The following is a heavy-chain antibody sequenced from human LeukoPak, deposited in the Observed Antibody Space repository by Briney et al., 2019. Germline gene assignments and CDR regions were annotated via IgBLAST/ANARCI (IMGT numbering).Heavy chain of an antibody. J-gene: IGHJ4*02. CDR1: GFTVSSNS. CDR2: IYSDNT. CDR3: ARRAGAYSHPYDY. V-gene: IGHV3-53*01. Sequence: PGGSLRLSCTVSGFTVSSNSMSWVRQAPGKGLEWVSSIYSDNTHYSDSVKGRFTISRDNFKNTLYLQMNSLRAEDTAVYYCARRAGAYSHPYDYWGQGTLVTVSS. D-gene: IGHD4/OR15-4a*01.